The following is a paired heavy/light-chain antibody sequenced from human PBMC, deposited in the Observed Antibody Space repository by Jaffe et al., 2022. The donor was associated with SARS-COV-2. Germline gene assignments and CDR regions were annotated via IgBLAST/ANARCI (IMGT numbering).Heavy chain of an antibody. CDR2: ISSSSSTI. D-gene: IGHD3-9*01. CDR1: GFTFSSYS. Sequence: EVQLVESGGGLVQPGGSLRLSCAASGFTFSSYSMNWVRQAPGKGLEWVSYISSSSSTIYYADSVKGRFTISRDNAKNSLYLQMNSLRDEDTAVYYCARENYDILTGIGRNLIVAFDIWGQGTMVTVSS. J-gene: IGHJ3*02. CDR3: ARENYDILTGIGRNLIVAFDI. V-gene: IGHV3-48*02.
Light chain of an antibody. CDR1: SLRSYY. Sequence: SSELTQDPAVSVALGQTVRITCQGDSLRSYYASWYQQKPGQAPVLVIYGKNNRPSGIPDRFSGSSSGNTASLTITGAQAEDEADYYCNSRDSSGNLYVVFGGGTKLTVL. CDR2: GKN. V-gene: IGLV3-19*01. J-gene: IGLJ2*01. CDR3: NSRDSSGNLYVV.